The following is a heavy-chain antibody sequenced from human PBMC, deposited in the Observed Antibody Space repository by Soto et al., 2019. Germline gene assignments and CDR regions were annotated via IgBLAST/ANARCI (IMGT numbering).Heavy chain of an antibody. D-gene: IGHD2-15*01. J-gene: IGHJ5*02. CDR3: ARRGRMVVAASYWGSYHWFDP. CDR2: IYYSGST. Sequence: QLQLQESGPGLVKPSETLSLTCTVSGGSISSSSYYWGWIRQPPGKGLEWIGSIYYSGSTYYNPSLKSRVTISVDTSKNQFSLKLSSVTAADTAVYYCARRGRMVVAASYWGSYHWFDPWGQGTLVTVSS. V-gene: IGHV4-39*01. CDR1: GGSISSSSYY.